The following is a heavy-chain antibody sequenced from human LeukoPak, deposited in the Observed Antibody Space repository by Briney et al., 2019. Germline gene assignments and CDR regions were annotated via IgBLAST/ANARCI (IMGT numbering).Heavy chain of an antibody. D-gene: IGHD3-10*01. Sequence: GGSLRLSCAASGFTVSSNYMSWVRQAPGKGLEWVSVIYSGGSTYYADSVKGRFTISRDNSKNTLYLQMNSLRAEDTAVYYCARALMVRGVYFDYWGQGTLVTVSS. J-gene: IGHJ4*02. CDR2: IYSGGST. CDR3: ARALMVRGVYFDY. V-gene: IGHV3-66*01. CDR1: GFTVSSNY.